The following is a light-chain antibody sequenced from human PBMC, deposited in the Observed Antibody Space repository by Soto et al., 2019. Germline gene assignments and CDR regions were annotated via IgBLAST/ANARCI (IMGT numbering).Light chain of an antibody. CDR1: SSDVGGYNY. J-gene: IGLJ1*01. CDR2: EVN. CDR3: SSYAGSNNKV. V-gene: IGLV2-8*01. Sequence: ALTQPPSASGSPGQSVTISCTGASSDVGGYNYVSWYQQHPGKAPKLMIYEVNKRPSGVPDRFSGSKSGNTASLTVSGLQAEDEADYYCSSYAGSNNKVFGTGTKVTV.